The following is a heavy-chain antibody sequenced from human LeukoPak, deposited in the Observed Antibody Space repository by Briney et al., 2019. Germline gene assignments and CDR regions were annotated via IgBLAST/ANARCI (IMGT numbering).Heavy chain of an antibody. V-gene: IGHV1-46*01. D-gene: IGHD5-12*01. CDR2: INPSGGST. CDR1: GYTFTSYY. Sequence: ASVKVSCKASGYTFTSYYMHWVRQAPGQGLEWMGIINPSGGSTSYAQKFQGRVTMTRDTSTSTVYMELSSLRSEDTAVYYCAGSENLVATWDYWGQGTLVTVSS. J-gene: IGHJ4*02. CDR3: AGSENLVATWDY.